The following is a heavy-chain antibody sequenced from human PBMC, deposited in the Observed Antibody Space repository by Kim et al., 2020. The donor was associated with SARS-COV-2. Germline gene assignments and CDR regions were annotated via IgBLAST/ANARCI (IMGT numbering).Heavy chain of an antibody. CDR1: GGSFSGYY. CDR3: ASQHYDSSGYYYGSFDY. J-gene: IGHJ4*02. D-gene: IGHD3-22*01. CDR2: INHSGST. V-gene: IGHV4-34*01. Sequence: SETLSLTCAVYGGSFSGYYWSWIRQPPGKGLEWIGEINHSGSTNYNPSLKSRVTISVDTSKNQFSLKLSSVTATDTAVYYCASQHYDSSGYYYGSFDYWGQRALVTVSS.